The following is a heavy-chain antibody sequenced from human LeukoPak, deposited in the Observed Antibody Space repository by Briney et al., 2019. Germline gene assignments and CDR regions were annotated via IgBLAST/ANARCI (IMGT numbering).Heavy chain of an antibody. V-gene: IGHV4-59*01. J-gene: IGHJ4*02. CDR1: GGSISSYY. D-gene: IGHD3-9*01. CDR3: ARDGYDILTGYYGFDY. Sequence: PSETLSLTCTVSGGSISSYYWSWIRQPPGKGLEWIGYIYYSGSTNYNPSLKSRVTISVDTSKNQFSLKLSSVTAADTAVYYCARDGYDILTGYYGFDYWGQGTLVTVSS. CDR2: IYYSGST.